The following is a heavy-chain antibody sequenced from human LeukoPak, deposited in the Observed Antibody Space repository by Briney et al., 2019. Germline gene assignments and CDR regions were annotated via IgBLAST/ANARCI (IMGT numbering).Heavy chain of an antibody. Sequence: ASVKVSCKASGYNFNTYGISWVRQAPGQGLEWMGWINPNSGGTNYAQKFQGRVTMTRDTSISTAYMELSRLRSDDTAVYYCARDGSVAGFDYWGQGTLVTVSS. V-gene: IGHV1-2*02. D-gene: IGHD6-19*01. J-gene: IGHJ4*02. CDR3: ARDGSVAGFDY. CDR1: GYNFNTYG. CDR2: INPNSGGT.